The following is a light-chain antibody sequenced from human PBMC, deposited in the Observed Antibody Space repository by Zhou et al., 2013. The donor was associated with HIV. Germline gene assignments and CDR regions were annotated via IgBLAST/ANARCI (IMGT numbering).Light chain of an antibody. Sequence: EIVLTQSPGTLSLSPGERATLSCRASQFVSSRYLAWYQQKPGQAPRLLMYGASSRATGIPDRFSGSASGTDFTLTISRLEPEDFAVYYCQQYGRSLYTFGQGTKLEIK. V-gene: IGKV3-20*01. J-gene: IGKJ2*01. CDR3: QQYGRSLYT. CDR2: GAS. CDR1: QFVSSRY.